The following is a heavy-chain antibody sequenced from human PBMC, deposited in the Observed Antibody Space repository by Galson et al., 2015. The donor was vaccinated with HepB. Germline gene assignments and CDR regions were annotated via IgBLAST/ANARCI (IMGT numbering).Heavy chain of an antibody. CDR3: ALSYCGGDCFGRPSDAFDI. V-gene: IGHV5-51*03. CDR1: GYSFTRYW. J-gene: IGHJ3*02. CDR2: IYPGDSDT. Sequence: QSGAEVKKPGESLKISCKGVGYSFTRYWIGWVRQMPGKGLEWMGIIYPGDSDTRYSPSFQGQVTISADKSISTAYLQWSSLKASDTAMYYCALSYCGGDCFGRPSDAFDIWGQGTMIIVS. D-gene: IGHD2-21*01.